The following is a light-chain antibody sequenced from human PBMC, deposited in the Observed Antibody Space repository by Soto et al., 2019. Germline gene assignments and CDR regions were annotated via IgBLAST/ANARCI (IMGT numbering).Light chain of an antibody. J-gene: IGKJ5*01. CDR3: QQYNNWPPT. CDR2: DAS. V-gene: IGKV3-15*01. Sequence: PGERATLSCRARQSVRSSLAWYQQKPGQAPRLLIYDASTRAPGIPARFSGSGSGTELTLTISSLQSDDFAVYHCQQYNNWPPTFGHGTRLEIK. CDR1: QSVRSS.